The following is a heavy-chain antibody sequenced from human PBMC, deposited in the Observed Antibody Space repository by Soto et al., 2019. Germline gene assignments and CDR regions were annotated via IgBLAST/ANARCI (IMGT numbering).Heavy chain of an antibody. D-gene: IGHD5-12*01. J-gene: IGHJ4*02. CDR2: IYDSGSS. CDR3: AREKGYISGPKIFDY. V-gene: IGHV4-30-4*01. CDR1: GASISSGDYF. Sequence: SETLSLTCTVSGASISSGDYFWGWIRRSPGKGLEWIGYIYDSGSSYYNPSLQSRVTMSVDTSKNQFSLKLSSVTAADTAVYYCAREKGYISGPKIFDYWGQGTLVTVSS.